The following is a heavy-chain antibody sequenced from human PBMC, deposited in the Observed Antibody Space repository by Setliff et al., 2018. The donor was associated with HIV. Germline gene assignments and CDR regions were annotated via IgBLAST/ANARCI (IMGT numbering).Heavy chain of an antibody. CDR2: ISRGSDSK. CDR1: GFAFTNYN. Sequence: GGSLRLSCAASGFAFTNYNLNWVRQAPGKGLEWVSCISRGSDSKWYAASVKGRFTISRDNAKNSLYLQMNGLTAEDTAVYYCARGGSYSHGAFDIWGQGTMVTVSS. D-gene: IGHD1-26*01. V-gene: IGHV3-21*01. J-gene: IGHJ3*02. CDR3: ARGGSYSHGAFDI.